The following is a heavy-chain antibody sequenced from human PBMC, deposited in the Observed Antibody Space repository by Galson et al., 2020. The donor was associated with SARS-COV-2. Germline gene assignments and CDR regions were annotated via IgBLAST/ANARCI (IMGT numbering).Heavy chain of an antibody. Sequence: GGPLRPSCPASGFRFSDYVMTWVRKAPGKGLECVESISGRDDSTYYADSVQGRFTIPRDNAQNTLYLQTNRLRADDTAVYYCARGTVRVTMIVMIFVPSGGYDAFDVWGHGTMVTVSS. D-gene: IGHD3-22*01. CDR3: ARGTVRVTMIVMIFVPSGGYDAFDV. J-gene: IGHJ3*01. V-gene: IGHV3-23*01. CDR2: ISGRDDST. CDR1: GFRFSDYV.